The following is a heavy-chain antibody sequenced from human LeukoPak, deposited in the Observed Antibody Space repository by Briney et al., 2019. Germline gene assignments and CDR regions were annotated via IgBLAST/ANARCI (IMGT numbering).Heavy chain of an antibody. Sequence: SETLSLTYALYVGSFSGYYRSWIRQPPGKGLEWIGEINHSGSTNYNPSLKSRVTVSVDTSKTQFSLKLSSVTAADTAVYYCARAGSRLYGSGSYLSNWGQGTLVTVSS. V-gene: IGHV4-34*01. CDR3: ARAGSRLYGSGSYLSN. CDR2: INHSGST. D-gene: IGHD3-10*01. CDR1: VGSFSGYY. J-gene: IGHJ4*02.